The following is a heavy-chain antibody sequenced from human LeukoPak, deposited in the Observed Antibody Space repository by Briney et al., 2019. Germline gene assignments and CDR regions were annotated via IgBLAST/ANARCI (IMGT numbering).Heavy chain of an antibody. Sequence: PSETLSLTCTVSGGSISDYYWTWIRQPPGKGLEWIGYIYYSGSTNYNPSLKSRVTISVDTSKNQFSLELSSVTAADTAVYYCARLTVAAAGTYWFDPWGQGTLVTVSS. D-gene: IGHD6-13*01. V-gene: IGHV4-59*01. J-gene: IGHJ5*02. CDR3: ARLTVAAAGTYWFDP. CDR1: GGSISDYY. CDR2: IYYSGST.